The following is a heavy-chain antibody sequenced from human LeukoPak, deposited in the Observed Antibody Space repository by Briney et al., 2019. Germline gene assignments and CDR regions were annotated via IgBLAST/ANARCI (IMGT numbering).Heavy chain of an antibody. D-gene: IGHD3-16*01. CDR1: GFTFSSYA. Sequence: GGSLRLSCAASGFTFSSYAMSWVRQTPGKGLEWVTAINGHSGGTFYAGSVEGRFTISRDNSKNTLYLQMSSLRAEDTAVYYCAKHPLAGGNFDYWGQGTLVTVSS. V-gene: IGHV3-23*01. CDR2: INGHSGGT. J-gene: IGHJ4*02. CDR3: AKHPLAGGNFDY.